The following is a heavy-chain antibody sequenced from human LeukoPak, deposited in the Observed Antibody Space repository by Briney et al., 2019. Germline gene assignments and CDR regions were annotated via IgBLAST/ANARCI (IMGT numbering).Heavy chain of an antibody. CDR3: ARSIVGATQWYFGL. CDR1: GFTFSSYW. Sequence: GGSLRLSCAASGFTFSSYWMSWVRQAPGQGLDWVANIKQDGSEKYYVDSVKGRFTISRDNAKNSLYLQRNGLRAEDTAVYYCARSIVGATQWYFGLWGRGTLVTVSS. D-gene: IGHD1-26*01. CDR2: IKQDGSEK. V-gene: IGHV3-7*01. J-gene: IGHJ2*01.